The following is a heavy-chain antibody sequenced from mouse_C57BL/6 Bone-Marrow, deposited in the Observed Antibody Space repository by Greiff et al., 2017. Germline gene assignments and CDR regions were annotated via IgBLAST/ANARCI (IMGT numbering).Heavy chain of an antibody. CDR2: ISDGGSYT. J-gene: IGHJ3*01. D-gene: IGHD3-3*01. Sequence: EVQLVESGGGLVKPGGSLKLSCAASGFTFSSYAMSWVRQTPEKRLEWVATISDGGSYTYYPDNVKGRFTLSRDNAKNNLYLQISHLKSEDTTLYYCARDLGCGVWFAYWGQGTLVTVSA. CDR1: GFTFSSYA. V-gene: IGHV5-4*01. CDR3: ARDLGCGVWFAY.